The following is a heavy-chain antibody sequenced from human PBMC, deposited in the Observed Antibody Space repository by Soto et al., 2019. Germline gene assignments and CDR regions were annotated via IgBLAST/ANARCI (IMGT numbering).Heavy chain of an antibody. V-gene: IGHV3-23*01. J-gene: IGHJ4*02. D-gene: IGHD1-26*01. CDR1: GFTLSSYA. CDR2: ISASGGST. CDR3: ARYGSYHYFDY. Sequence: EVQLLESGGGMVQPGGSLRLSCAASGFTLSSYAMSWVRQAPGKGLEWVSGISASGGSTYYADSVKGRFTISRDNSKNTLYLQMNSLRAEDTALFYCARYGSYHYFDYWGQGALVTVSS.